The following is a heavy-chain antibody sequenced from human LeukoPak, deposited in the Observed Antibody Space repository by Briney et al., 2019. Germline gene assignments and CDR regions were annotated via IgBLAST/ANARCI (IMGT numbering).Heavy chain of an antibody. V-gene: IGHV3-48*03. CDR1: GFTFSSYE. CDR3: ARDFEVRDSYKTVPFDY. CDR2: ISSSGSTI. D-gene: IGHD5-24*01. J-gene: IGHJ4*02. Sequence: QAGGSLRLSCAASGFTFSSYEMNWVRQAPGKGLEWVSYISSSGSTIYYADSVKGRFTISRDNAKNSLYLQMNSLGAEDTAVYYCARDFEVRDSYKTVPFDYWGQGTLVTVSS.